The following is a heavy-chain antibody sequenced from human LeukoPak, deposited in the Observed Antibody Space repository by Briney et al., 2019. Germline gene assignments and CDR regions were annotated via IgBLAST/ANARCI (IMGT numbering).Heavy chain of an antibody. Sequence: GGSLRLSCAASGFTFSSYGMSWVRQAPGRGLEWVSAISGSGGSTYYADSVKGRFTISRDNSKNTLYLQMNSLRAEDTAVYYSAKANYGGKVDAFVIWGQGTMVTVSS. V-gene: IGHV3-23*01. D-gene: IGHD4-23*01. CDR3: AKANYGGKVDAFVI. CDR1: GFTFSSYG. CDR2: ISGSGGST. J-gene: IGHJ3*02.